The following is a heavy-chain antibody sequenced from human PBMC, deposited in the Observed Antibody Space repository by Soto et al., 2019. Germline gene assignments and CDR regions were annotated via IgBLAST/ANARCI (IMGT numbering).Heavy chain of an antibody. CDR1: GGSVTNSY. V-gene: IGHV4-59*02. CDR3: GGVSTYYESNECNVFVCDY. J-gene: IGHJ4*02. D-gene: IGHD3-22*01. Sequence: SETLSLTCTVSGGSVTNSYWNWIRQPPGKGLEWIGYIYSSGSTHYNPSLESRCTLSIDKSKTQFSLRLCSVTAAATAVYYCGGVSTYYESNECNVFVCDYRGQGTLGTVSS. CDR2: IYSSGST.